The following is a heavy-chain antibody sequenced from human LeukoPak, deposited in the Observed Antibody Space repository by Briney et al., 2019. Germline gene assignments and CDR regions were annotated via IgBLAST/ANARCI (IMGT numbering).Heavy chain of an antibody. Sequence: SETLSLTCTVSGGSISSGSYSWGWIRQPPGKGLEWIATFHSSGSTYYNPSLQSRVTISVDTPKNHFSLKLSIVSAADTALYYCARLPTGFPNWFDPWGQGTLVTVSS. V-gene: IGHV4-39*02. CDR1: GGSISSGSYS. CDR3: ARLPTGFPNWFDP. D-gene: IGHD4-17*01. CDR2: FHSSGST. J-gene: IGHJ5*02.